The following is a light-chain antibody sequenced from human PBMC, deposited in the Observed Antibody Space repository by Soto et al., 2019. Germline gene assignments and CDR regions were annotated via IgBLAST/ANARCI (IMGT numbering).Light chain of an antibody. CDR3: EQFSNYPLT. J-gene: IGKJ4*01. V-gene: IGKV1D-13*01. CDR1: QGIARA. CDR2: DAS. Sequence: AIHLTQSPSSLSATVGDSVTITCRARQGIARALAWYQQKPGKAPKLLIYDASSLESGVPSRFSVSGYVTDFTLTITSLQPEDFATYYGEQFSNYPLTFGGGTKVEIK.